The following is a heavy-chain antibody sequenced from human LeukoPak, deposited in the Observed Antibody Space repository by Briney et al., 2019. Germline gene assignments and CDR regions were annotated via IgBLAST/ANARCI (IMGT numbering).Heavy chain of an antibody. Sequence: PSETLSLTCTVSGGSISSGGYYWRWIRQHPGKGLEWIGYIYYSGSTYYNPSLKSRVTISVDTSKNQFSLKLSSVTAADTAVYYCARGSIVVVPAAPFDYWGQGTLVTVSS. V-gene: IGHV4-31*03. J-gene: IGHJ4*02. CDR1: GGSISSGGYY. CDR2: IYYSGST. D-gene: IGHD2-2*01. CDR3: ARGSIVVVPAAPFDY.